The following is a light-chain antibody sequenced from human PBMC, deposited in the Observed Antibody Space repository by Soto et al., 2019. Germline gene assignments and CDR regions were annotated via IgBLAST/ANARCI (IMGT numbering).Light chain of an antibody. CDR1: QSISSNY. CDR2: GAS. J-gene: IGKJ1*01. CDR3: HQYGSAPAWT. Sequence: EIVLTQSPGTLSLFPGERATLSCRASQSISSNYLAWYQQKPGQAPRLLIHGASNRATGIPDRFSGAGSGTDFTLAISRLEPEDFGVYYCHQYGSAPAWTFGQGTKVEI. V-gene: IGKV3-20*01.